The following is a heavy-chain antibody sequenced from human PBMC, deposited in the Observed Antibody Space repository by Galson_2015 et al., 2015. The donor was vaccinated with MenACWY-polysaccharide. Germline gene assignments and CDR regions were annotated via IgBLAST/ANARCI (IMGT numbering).Heavy chain of an antibody. Sequence: SLRLSCAASGFTFSNHGMHWVRQGPGKGLEWMAVISYDGSNIYYAKSVKGRFIISRDNSKNALYLQMNSLRVEDTGLYYCATGDSSGFYLFDHWGQGALVTVSS. D-gene: IGHD3-22*01. CDR1: GFTFSNHG. J-gene: IGHJ4*02. V-gene: IGHV3-30*03. CDR2: ISYDGSNI. CDR3: ATGDSSGFYLFDH.